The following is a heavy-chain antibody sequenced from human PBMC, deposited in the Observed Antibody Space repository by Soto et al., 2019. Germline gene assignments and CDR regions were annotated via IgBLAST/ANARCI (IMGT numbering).Heavy chain of an antibody. Sequence: SVKVSCKASGFTFTSSAVQWVRQARGQRLEWIGWIVVGSGNTNYAQKFQERVTITRDMSTSTAYMELSSLRSEDTAVYYCAAEATNDCYCVMGVFGQRSRDIFSS. J-gene: IGHJ6*02. CDR2: IVVGSGNT. D-gene: IGHD2-8*01. CDR1: GFTFTSSA. CDR3: AAEATNDCYCVMGV. V-gene: IGHV1-58*01.